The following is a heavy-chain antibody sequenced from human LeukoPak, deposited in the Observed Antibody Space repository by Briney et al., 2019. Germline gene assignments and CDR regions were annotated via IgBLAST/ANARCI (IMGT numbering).Heavy chain of an antibody. D-gene: IGHD3-22*01. CDR3: ARGRSGDSSGYYLGYFDY. J-gene: IGHJ4*02. Sequence: PGGSLRLSCAASGFTFSSYGMHWVRQAPGKGLEWVAVIWYDGSNKYYADSVKGRFTISRDNSKNTLYLQMNSLRAEDTAVYYCARGRSGDSSGYYLGYFDYWGQGTLVTVSS. CDR1: GFTFSSYG. V-gene: IGHV3-33*01. CDR2: IWYDGSNK.